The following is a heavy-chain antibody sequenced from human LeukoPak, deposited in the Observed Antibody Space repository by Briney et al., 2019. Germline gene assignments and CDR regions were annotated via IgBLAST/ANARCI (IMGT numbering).Heavy chain of an antibody. V-gene: IGHV4-34*01. Sequence: PSETLALTCAVYGGSFSGYYWSWIRQPPGKGLEWIGEINHSGSTNYNPSLKSRVTISVDTSKNQFSLKPSSVTAADTAVYYCARNRRLYSSSFQHWGQGTLVTVSS. CDR2: INHSGST. CDR3: ARNRRLYSSSFQH. J-gene: IGHJ1*01. CDR1: GGSFSGYY. D-gene: IGHD6-13*01.